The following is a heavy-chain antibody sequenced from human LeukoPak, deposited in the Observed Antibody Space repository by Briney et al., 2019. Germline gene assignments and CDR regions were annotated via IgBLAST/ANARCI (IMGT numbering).Heavy chain of an antibody. D-gene: IGHD4-17*01. Sequence: SETLSLTCAVSDDSFSSHYWTWIRQPPGKGLEWIGYISYIGSTNYNPSLKSRATISIDTSKNQFSLKLTSVTAADTAVYYCARDLITVTKGFDIWGQGTMVSVSS. CDR2: ISYIGST. CDR3: ARDLITVTKGFDI. V-gene: IGHV4-59*11. J-gene: IGHJ3*02. CDR1: DDSFSSHY.